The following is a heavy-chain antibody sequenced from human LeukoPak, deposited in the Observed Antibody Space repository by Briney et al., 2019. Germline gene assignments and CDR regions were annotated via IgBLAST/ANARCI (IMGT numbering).Heavy chain of an antibody. J-gene: IGHJ6*02. Sequence: SETLSLTCAVSGGSISSYYWSWLRQPPGKGLEWIGYIYYSGSTNYNPSLKSRVTISVDTSKNQFSLKLSSVTAADTAVYYCARRYGGYGMDVWGQGTTVTVSS. CDR2: IYYSGST. CDR1: GGSISSYY. V-gene: IGHV4-59*01. CDR3: ARRYGGYGMDV. D-gene: IGHD3-16*01.